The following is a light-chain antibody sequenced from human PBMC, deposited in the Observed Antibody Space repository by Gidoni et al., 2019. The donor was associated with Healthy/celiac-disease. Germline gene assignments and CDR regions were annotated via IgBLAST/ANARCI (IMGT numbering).Light chain of an antibody. J-gene: IGLJ2*01. V-gene: IGLV3-1*01. CDR2: QDS. CDR1: KLGDKY. CDR3: QAWDSSTVV. Sequence: SYELTQPPSVSVSPGQTASITCSGDKLGDKYACWYQQKPGQSPVLVIYQDSKRPSGIPERFSGSNSWNTATLTISGTQAMDEAVYYCQAWDSSTVVFGGGTKLTVL.